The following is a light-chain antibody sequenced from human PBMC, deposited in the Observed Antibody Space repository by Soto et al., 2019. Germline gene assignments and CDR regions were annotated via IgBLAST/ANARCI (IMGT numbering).Light chain of an antibody. V-gene: IGKV1-9*01. CDR3: QQVNSYPIT. J-gene: IGKJ5*01. CDR1: QGSRNY. Sequence: DIQLTQSPSFLSASVGDRVTITCRGRQGSRNYLAWYQQKPGRAPKLLIYIASTLQSGVPSRFSGSYSGTEFTLTITSLQPEDFATYYCQQVNSYPITFGQGTRLEIK. CDR2: IAS.